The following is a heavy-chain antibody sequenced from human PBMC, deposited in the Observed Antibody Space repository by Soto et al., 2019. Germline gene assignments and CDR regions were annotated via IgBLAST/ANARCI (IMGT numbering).Heavy chain of an antibody. V-gene: IGHV4-4*07. CDR2: MSSSGVT. CDR1: GGSISNKY. D-gene: IGHD6-19*01. CDR3: ARALDSTGWYGDDAFDI. J-gene: IGHJ3*02. Sequence: PSETLSLTCTVSGGSISNKYWSWIRQPAGKGLEWIGRMSSSGVTNYSPSFKSRVTMSVDMSKNQFSLKLGSVTATDAAVYYCARALDSTGWYGDDAFDIWGQGTMVTV.